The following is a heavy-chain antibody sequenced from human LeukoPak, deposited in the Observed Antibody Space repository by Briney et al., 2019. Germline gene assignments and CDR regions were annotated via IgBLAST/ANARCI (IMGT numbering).Heavy chain of an antibody. J-gene: IGHJ4*02. CDR2: ISGSGDNT. V-gene: IGHV3-23*01. CDR3: AKGLNYYDRSGYDY. CDR1: GFTFSSYV. D-gene: IGHD3-22*01. Sequence: GGSLRLSCAASGFTFSSYVMTWVRQAPGKGLEWVSGISGSGDNTDHADSVKGRFTISRDNSKNTLYLQMNSLRAEDTAIYYCAKGLNYYDRSGYDYWGQGTLVIVSS.